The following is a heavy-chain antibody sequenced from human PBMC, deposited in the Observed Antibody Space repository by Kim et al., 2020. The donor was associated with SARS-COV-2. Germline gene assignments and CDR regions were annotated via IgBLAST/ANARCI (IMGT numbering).Heavy chain of an antibody. CDR3: AIKKAAGRSYYYYGMDV. Sequence: SETLSLTCTVSGGSISSGGYYWSWIRQHPGKGLEWIGYIYYSGSTYYNPSLKSRVTISVDTSKNQFSLKLSSVTAADTAVYYCAIKKAAGRSYYYYGMDVWGQGTTVTVSS. CDR1: GGSISSGGYY. J-gene: IGHJ6*02. V-gene: IGHV4-31*03. CDR2: IYYSGST. D-gene: IGHD6-13*01.